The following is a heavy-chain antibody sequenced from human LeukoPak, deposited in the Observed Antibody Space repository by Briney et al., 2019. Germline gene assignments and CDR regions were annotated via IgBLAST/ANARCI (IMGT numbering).Heavy chain of an antibody. CDR3: VRGYSFGPYGMDV. J-gene: IGHJ6*02. D-gene: IGHD2-15*01. CDR2: ISDRGGST. Sequence: GSPRTPCSAPGFPFRSYSMHWVRQAPGEGPEDFSAISDRGGSTYYADSVKGRFTISRDNSKNTLYLQMSSLRAEDTAVYFCVRGYSFGPYGMDVWGQGTTVTVSS. CDR1: GFPFRSYS. V-gene: IGHV3-64D*09.